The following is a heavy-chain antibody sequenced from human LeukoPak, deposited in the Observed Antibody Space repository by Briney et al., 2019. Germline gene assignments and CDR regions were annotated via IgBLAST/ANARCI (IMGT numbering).Heavy chain of an antibody. CDR2: INPNSGGT. Sequence: ASVKVSCKASGYTFTAYYVHWVRQAPGQGLEWMGWINPNSGGTHYARKFQGRVTVTRDTSISTAYMELSSLRSDDTAFYYCARNSGANVYTYSFQYWGRGTLVTVSS. CDR1: GYTFTAYY. V-gene: IGHV1-2*02. J-gene: IGHJ4*02. CDR3: ARNSGANVYTYSFQY. D-gene: IGHD1-26*01.